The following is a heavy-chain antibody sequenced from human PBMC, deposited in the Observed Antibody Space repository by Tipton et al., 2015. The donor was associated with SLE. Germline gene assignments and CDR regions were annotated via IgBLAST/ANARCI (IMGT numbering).Heavy chain of an antibody. V-gene: IGHV4-31*02. J-gene: IGHJ4*02. CDR2: IYYSGST. Sequence: LRLSCTVSGGSISSADYYWNWVRHHPGKGLEWIGYIYYSGSTNYNPSLKSRVTISVDTSKNQFSLKLSSVTAADTAVYYCARGHRVRGDPYFDYWGQGTLVTVSS. CDR1: GGSISSADYY. CDR3: ARGHRVRGDPYFDY. D-gene: IGHD3-10*01.